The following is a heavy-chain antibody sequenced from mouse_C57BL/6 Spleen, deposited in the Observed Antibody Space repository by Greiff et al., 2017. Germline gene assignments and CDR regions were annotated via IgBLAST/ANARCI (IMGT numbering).Heavy chain of an antibody. CDR3: ARTVVEGYFDV. Sequence: QVQLQQSGAELVRPGTSVKLSCKASGYTFTSYWMHWVKQRPGQGLEWIGVIDPSDSYTNYNQKFKGKATLTVDTSSSTAYMQLSSLTSEDSAVYYCARTVVEGYFDVWGTGTTVTVSS. D-gene: IGHD1-1*01. CDR2: IDPSDSYT. CDR1: GYTFTSYW. J-gene: IGHJ1*03. V-gene: IGHV1-59*01.